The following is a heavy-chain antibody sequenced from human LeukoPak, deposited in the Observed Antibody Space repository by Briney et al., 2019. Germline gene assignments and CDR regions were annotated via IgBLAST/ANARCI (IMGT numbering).Heavy chain of an antibody. CDR3: GRSGRTLGVTISY. CDR1: GSTFSSYG. D-gene: IGHD5-24*01. Sequence: PGGSLRLSCAASGSTFSSYGMHWVRQAPGKGLEWVALISYDGSNKYYADSVKGRFTISRDNSKNTLYLQMNSLRAEDTAVYYCGRSGRTLGVTISYWGQGTLVTVSS. J-gene: IGHJ4*02. V-gene: IGHV3-30*03. CDR2: ISYDGSNK.